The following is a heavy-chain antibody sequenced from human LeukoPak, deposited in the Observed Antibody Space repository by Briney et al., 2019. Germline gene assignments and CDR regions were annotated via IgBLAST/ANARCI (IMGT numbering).Heavy chain of an antibody. D-gene: IGHD3-10*01. Sequence: PGRSLRLSCAASGFTFSSYAMHWVRQAPGKGLEWVAVISYDGSNKYYADSVKGRFTISRDNSKNTLYLQMNSLRAEDTAVYYCARGLITMVRGVTKNPRPRQINDAFDIWGQGTMVTVSS. J-gene: IGHJ3*02. CDR3: ARGLITMVRGVTKNPRPRQINDAFDI. CDR1: GFTFSSYA. V-gene: IGHV3-30*04. CDR2: ISYDGSNK.